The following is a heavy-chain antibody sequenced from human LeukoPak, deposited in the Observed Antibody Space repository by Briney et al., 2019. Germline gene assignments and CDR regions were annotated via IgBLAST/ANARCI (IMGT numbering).Heavy chain of an antibody. CDR2: IYSGGST. Sequence: PGGSLRLSCAASGFTVSSNYMSWVRQAPGKGLEWVSVIYSGGSTYYADSVKGRFTISRDNSKNTLYLQMNSLRAEDTAVYYCAKHPGIAVAGTGGDFDYWGQGTLVTVPS. CDR3: AKHPGIAVAGTGGDFDY. D-gene: IGHD6-19*01. V-gene: IGHV3-53*05. J-gene: IGHJ4*02. CDR1: GFTVSSNY.